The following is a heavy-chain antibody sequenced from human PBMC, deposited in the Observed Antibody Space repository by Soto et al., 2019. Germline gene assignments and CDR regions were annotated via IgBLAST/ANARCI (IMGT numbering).Heavy chain of an antibody. CDR1: GYTFTSYG. J-gene: IGHJ4*02. CDR2: IIPIFGTA. Sequence: SVKVSCKASGYTFTSYGISWVRQAPGQGLEWMGGIIPIFGTANYAQKFQGRVTITADESTSTAYMELSSLRSEDTAVYYCARSPDGSGSLFDYWGQGTLVTVSS. D-gene: IGHD1-26*01. V-gene: IGHV1-69*13. CDR3: ARSPDGSGSLFDY.